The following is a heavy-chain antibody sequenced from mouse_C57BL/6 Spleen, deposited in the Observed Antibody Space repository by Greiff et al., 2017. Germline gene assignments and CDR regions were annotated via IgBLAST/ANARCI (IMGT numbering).Heavy chain of an antibody. Sequence: QVQLQQPGAELVRPGSSVKLSCKASGYTFTSYWMDWVKQRPGQGLEWIGNIYPSDSETHYNQKFKDKATLTVDKSSSTAYMQLSSLTSADSAVYYCAREGTTGVEFDYWGQGTTLTVSS. D-gene: IGHD1-1*01. CDR1: GYTFTSYW. CDR2: IYPSDSET. J-gene: IGHJ2*01. CDR3: AREGTTGVEFDY. V-gene: IGHV1-61*01.